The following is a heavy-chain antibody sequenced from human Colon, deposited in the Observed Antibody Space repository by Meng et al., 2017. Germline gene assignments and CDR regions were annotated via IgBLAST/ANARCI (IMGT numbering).Heavy chain of an antibody. D-gene: IGHD5-12*01. Sequence: SVKVSCKASGGTFSSYAISWVRQAPGQGLEWMGGIIPIFGTANYAQKFQGRVTITADESTSTAYMELSSLRSEDTTVYYCARENSGYDSGGYYFDYWGQGTLVTVSS. CDR3: ARENSGYDSGGYYFDY. J-gene: IGHJ4*02. V-gene: IGHV1-69*13. CDR2: IIPIFGTA. CDR1: GGTFSSYA.